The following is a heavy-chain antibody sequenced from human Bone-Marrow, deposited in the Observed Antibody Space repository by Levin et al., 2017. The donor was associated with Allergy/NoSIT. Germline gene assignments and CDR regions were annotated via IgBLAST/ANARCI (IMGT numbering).Heavy chain of an antibody. CDR2: INHSGST. V-gene: IGHV4-34*01. CDR3: ARGHHRGPYSSGWYPDAFDI. J-gene: IGHJ3*02. CDR1: GGSFSGYY. Sequence: SSETLSLTCAVYGGSFSGYYWSWIRQPPGKGLEWIGEINHSGSTNYNPSLKSRVTISVDTSKNQFSLKLSSVTAADTAVYYCARGHHRGPYSSGWYPDAFDIWGQGTMVTVSS. D-gene: IGHD6-19*01.